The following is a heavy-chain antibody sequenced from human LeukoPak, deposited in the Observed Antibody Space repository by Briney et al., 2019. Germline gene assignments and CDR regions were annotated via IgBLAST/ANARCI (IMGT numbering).Heavy chain of an antibody. CDR1: GFTFASYA. Sequence: PGRSLRLSCAGSGFTFASYAVHWVRQAPGKRLEWVAFISSDGTTEHYRDSVKGRFTLSRDNSKNTVSLQMNSLGTEDTAVYYCARGRDSGSFIIDYWGQGTLVTVPS. D-gene: IGHD3-10*01. J-gene: IGHJ4*02. CDR3: ARGRDSGSFIIDY. V-gene: IGHV3-30-3*01. CDR2: ISSDGTTE.